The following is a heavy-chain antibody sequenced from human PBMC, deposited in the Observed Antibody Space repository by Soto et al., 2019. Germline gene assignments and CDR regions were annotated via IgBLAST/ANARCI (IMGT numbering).Heavy chain of an antibody. CDR2: LFYTGST. J-gene: IGHJ4*02. V-gene: IGHV4-39*02. CDR1: GGSISTGDFF. D-gene: IGHD1-26*01. CDR3: ARAPGGSQYRFDS. Sequence: QLHLQESGPGLVKPSETLSLTCTVSGGSISTGDFFWGWIRQPPGKGLEWIGSLFYTGSTFYSPSLESRVTISADTSKNHFSLKLNSVTAADTAVYHCARAPGGSQYRFDSWGQGTLVLVSS.